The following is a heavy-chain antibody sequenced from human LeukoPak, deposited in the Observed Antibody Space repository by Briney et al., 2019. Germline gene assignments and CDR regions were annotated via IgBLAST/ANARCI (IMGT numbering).Heavy chain of an antibody. D-gene: IGHD2-15*01. J-gene: IGHJ4*02. V-gene: IGHV3-30-3*01. CDR3: ARDSPRFCSGGSCYYFDY. CDR2: ISYDGSNK. Sequence: GGSLRLSCAASGFTFSSYAMHWVRQAPGKGLEWVAVISYDGSNKYYADSVRGRFTISRDNSKNTLCLQMNSLRAEDTAVYYCARDSPRFCSGGSCYYFDYWGQGTLVTVSS. CDR1: GFTFSSYA.